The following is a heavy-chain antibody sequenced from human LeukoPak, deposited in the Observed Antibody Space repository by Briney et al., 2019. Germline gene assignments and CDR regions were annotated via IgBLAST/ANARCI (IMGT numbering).Heavy chain of an antibody. V-gene: IGHV3-30-3*01. CDR3: ARLLRLAYYFDY. J-gene: IGHJ4*02. CDR1: GFTFSDYY. D-gene: IGHD3-10*01. CDR2: ISYDGSNK. Sequence: GGSLRLSCAASGFTFSDYYMSWIRQAPGKGLEWVAVISYDGSNKYYADSVKGRFTISRDNSKNTLYLQMNSLRAEDTAVYYCARLLRLAYYFDYWGQGTLVTVSS.